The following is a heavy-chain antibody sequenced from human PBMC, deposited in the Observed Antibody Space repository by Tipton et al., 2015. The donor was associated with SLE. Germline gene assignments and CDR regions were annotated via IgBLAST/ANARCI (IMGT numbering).Heavy chain of an antibody. Sequence: TLSLTCTVSGASISSSSYFWGWIRQSPGKGLEWIGSIENSGSTYDNPSLRSRVPISVDTSKNQFSLTLTSVTSADTAVYYCARRTSPYNSSWHDAFDIWGQGTLVTVSS. CDR2: IENSGST. CDR3: ARRTSPYNSSWHDAFDI. V-gene: IGHV4-39*07. D-gene: IGHD6-13*01. CDR1: GASISSSSYF. J-gene: IGHJ3*02.